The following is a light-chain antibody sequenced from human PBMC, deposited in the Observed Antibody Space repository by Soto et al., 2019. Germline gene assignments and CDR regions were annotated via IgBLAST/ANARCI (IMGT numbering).Light chain of an antibody. CDR2: GAS. CDR1: QSIGKSY. J-gene: IGKJ4*01. V-gene: IGKV3-20*01. CDR3: QQYAESPLT. Sequence: ETVLTQSPGPVSLSPGESATLSCRASQSIGKSYLAWFQHKPGQAPRLLIYGASTRATGIPDRFRGSGSGTDFTLTVSRLESEDFAVYYCQQYAESPLTFGGGTKVEIK.